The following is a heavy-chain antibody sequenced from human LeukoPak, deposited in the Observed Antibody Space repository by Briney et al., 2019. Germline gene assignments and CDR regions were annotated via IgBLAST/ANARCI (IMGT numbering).Heavy chain of an antibody. J-gene: IGHJ4*02. Sequence: GGSLRLSCAASGFTFSSYEMNWVRQAPGKGLEWVSYISSSGSTIYYADSVKGRFTISRDNAKNSLYLQINSLRAEDTAVYYCARVNTYYDFWSGYLDYWGQGTLVTVSS. V-gene: IGHV3-48*03. CDR3: ARVNTYYDFWSGYLDY. CDR2: ISSSGSTI. D-gene: IGHD3-3*01. CDR1: GFTFSSYE.